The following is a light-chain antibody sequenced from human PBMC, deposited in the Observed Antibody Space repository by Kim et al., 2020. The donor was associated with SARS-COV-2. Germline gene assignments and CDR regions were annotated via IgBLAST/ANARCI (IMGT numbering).Light chain of an antibody. CDR1: QSVSSN. J-gene: IGKJ1*01. CDR3: QQYNNWPPAT. CDR2: GAS. V-gene: IGKV3-15*01. Sequence: EIVMTQSPATLSVSPGERATLSCRASQSVSSNLAWYQQKPGQAPRLLIYGASTRATGIPDRFSGSGSGTEFTLTISSLQSEDFAVYYCQQYNNWPPATFGQGTKVDIK.